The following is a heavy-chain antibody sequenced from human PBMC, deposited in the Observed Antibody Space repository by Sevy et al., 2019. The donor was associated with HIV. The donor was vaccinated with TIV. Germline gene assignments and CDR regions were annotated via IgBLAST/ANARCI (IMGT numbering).Heavy chain of an antibody. CDR3: ARLGRGEILYYFDY. Sequence: SETLSLTCTVSGGSISSSSYYWGWIRQPPGKGLEGIGNIYYSSSTYYNPSLKSRVTISVDTSKNKFSLKLSSVTAADTAVYYCARLGRGEILYYFDYWGQGTLVTVSS. J-gene: IGHJ4*02. D-gene: IGHD3-10*01. CDR2: IYYSSST. CDR1: GGSISSSSYY. V-gene: IGHV4-39*01.